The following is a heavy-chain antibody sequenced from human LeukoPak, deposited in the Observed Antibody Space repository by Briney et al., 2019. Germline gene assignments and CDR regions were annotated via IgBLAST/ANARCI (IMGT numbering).Heavy chain of an antibody. J-gene: IGHJ4*02. V-gene: IGHV4-61*01. Sequence: SETLSLTCSVSGASVISGPHYWSWIRQPPGKGLDWIGYGVYPESTNYNPSLKSRVTISVDTSKRQFSLQLRSVTAADTAIYYCARDNWGSLDYWGQGILVTVSS. CDR3: ARDNWGSLDY. CDR1: GASVISGPHY. D-gene: IGHD7-27*01. CDR2: GVYPEST.